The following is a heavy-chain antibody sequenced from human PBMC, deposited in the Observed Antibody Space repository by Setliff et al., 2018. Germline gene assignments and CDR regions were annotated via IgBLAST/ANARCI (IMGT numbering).Heavy chain of an antibody. J-gene: IGHJ3*02. CDR3: TTDRAGCYGTTCFNAFEI. V-gene: IGHV3-15*07. D-gene: IGHD2-2*01. CDR1: GFSLSDTW. Sequence: PGGSLRLSCVLSGFSLSDTWMNWVRQAPGKGLEWVGHIKKTSDGGTTDYAAPVKGRFTISRDDSKNTLYLYMDSLKTEDTAVYYCTTDRAGCYGTTCFNAFEIWGHGTMVTVSS. CDR2: IKKTSDGGTT.